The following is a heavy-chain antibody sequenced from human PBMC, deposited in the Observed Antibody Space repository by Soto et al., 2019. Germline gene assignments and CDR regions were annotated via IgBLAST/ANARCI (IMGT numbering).Heavy chain of an antibody. CDR1: GYSISSGYC. Sequence: AETLSLTCAVSGYSISSGYCWGCIRQPAGKGLEWIGSIYHSGSTYYNPSLKSRVTISVDTSKNQFSLRLSPVTAADTAVYYCARDGYYDFWSANYYFDYWGQGTLVTVSS. J-gene: IGHJ4*02. CDR3: ARDGYYDFWSANYYFDY. V-gene: IGHV4-38-2*02. D-gene: IGHD3-3*01. CDR2: IYHSGST.